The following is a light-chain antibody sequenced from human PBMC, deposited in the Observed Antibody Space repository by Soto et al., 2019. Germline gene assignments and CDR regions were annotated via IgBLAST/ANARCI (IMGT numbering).Light chain of an antibody. CDR2: GVS. CDR1: QSVSSSY. Sequence: EIVLTQSPGTLSLSPGERATLSCRASQSVSSSYLAWYQQKPGQAPRLLIHGVSTRATGIPDRFSGSGSGTDFTLTISRLEPEDFAVYYCQHYVTSPYIFGQGTKLEIK. J-gene: IGKJ2*01. V-gene: IGKV3-20*01. CDR3: QHYVTSPYI.